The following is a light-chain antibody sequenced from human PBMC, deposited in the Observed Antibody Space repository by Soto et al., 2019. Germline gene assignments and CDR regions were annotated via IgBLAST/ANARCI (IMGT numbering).Light chain of an antibody. V-gene: IGLV7-43*01. CDR2: STD. CDR1: TGTATSGHY. Sequence: QAVVTQEPSLTVSPGGTVTLTCASSTGTATSGHYPNWLQQKPGQAPRALIYSTDTRHSWTPARFSDSLLGGKAALTLSGVQPEDEADYYCLLYYGGAVVFGGGTQLTVL. CDR3: LLYYGGAVV. J-gene: IGLJ2*01.